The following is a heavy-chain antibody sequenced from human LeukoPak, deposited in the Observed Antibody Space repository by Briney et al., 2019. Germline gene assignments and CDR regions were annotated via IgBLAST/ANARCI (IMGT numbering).Heavy chain of an antibody. CDR1: GYSISSGYY. Sequence: PLETLSLTCTASGYSISSGYYWGWIRQPPGKGLEWIGTIYHSGSTYYNPSLKSRVTISVDTSKNQFSLKLTSVTAADTAVYYCARVRGYCSSTICYRYYFDYWGQGTLVTVSS. J-gene: IGHJ4*02. CDR2: IYHSGST. V-gene: IGHV4-38-2*02. CDR3: ARVRGYCSSTICYRYYFDY. D-gene: IGHD2-2*01.